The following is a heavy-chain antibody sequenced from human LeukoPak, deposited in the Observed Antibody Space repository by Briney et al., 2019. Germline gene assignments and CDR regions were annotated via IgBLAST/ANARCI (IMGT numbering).Heavy chain of an antibody. J-gene: IGHJ4*01. CDR2: INGDGRGT. Sequence: GGSLRLSCAASGFTFSIYWMHWVRQVPGKGLVWVSRINGDGRGTNYADSVKGRFTISRDNAKNTLYLQMNSLRAEDTAVYYCAKDRNWNYYDYWGQGTLVTVSS. CDR1: GFTFSIYW. V-gene: IGHV3-74*01. CDR3: AKDRNWNYYDY. D-gene: IGHD1-7*01.